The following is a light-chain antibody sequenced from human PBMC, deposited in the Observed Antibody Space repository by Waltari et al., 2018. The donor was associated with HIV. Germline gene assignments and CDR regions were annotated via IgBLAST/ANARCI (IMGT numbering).Light chain of an antibody. CDR1: NSDIGGYNY. V-gene: IGLV2-14*01. CDR2: EVT. J-gene: IGLJ3*02. Sequence: QSALTQPASVSGSPGQSITISCTGTNSDIGGYNYVSWYQQPPGRAPKLLIYEVTHRPSGISYRFSGSKSGNTASMTISGLQAEDEADYYCSSYTTTSTILFGGGTKVTVL. CDR3: SSYTTTSTIL.